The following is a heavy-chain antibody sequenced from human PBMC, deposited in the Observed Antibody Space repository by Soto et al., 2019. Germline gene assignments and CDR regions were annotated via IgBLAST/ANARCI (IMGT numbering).Heavy chain of an antibody. Sequence: GGSLRLSCAASGFTFSSYAMHWVRQAPGKGLEWVAVISYDGSNKYYADSVKGRFTISRDNSKNTLYLQMNSLRAEDTAVYYCASDTNTLVPTGSFDICGQGTMVAV. CDR3: ASDTNTLVPTGSFDI. CDR1: GFTFSSYA. V-gene: IGHV3-30-3*01. CDR2: ISYDGSNK. J-gene: IGHJ3*02. D-gene: IGHD2-15*01.